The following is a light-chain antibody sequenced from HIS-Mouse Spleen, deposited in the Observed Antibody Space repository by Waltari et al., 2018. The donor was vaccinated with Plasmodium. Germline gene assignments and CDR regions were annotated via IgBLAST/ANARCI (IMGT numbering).Light chain of an antibody. CDR1: PSVSSN. CDR3: QQYNNWPPFT. Sequence: EIVMTPSPSTRSLSPGERATISCRASPSVSSNLAWYQQKPGQAPRLLIYGASTRATGIPARFSGSGSGTEFTLTISSMQSEDFAVYYCQQYNNWPPFTFGPGTKVDIK. CDR2: GAS. J-gene: IGKJ3*01. V-gene: IGKV3-15*01.